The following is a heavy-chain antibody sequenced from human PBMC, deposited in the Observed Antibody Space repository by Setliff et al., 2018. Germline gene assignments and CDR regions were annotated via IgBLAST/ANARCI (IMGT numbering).Heavy chain of an antibody. V-gene: IGHV4-34*01. D-gene: IGHD3-10*01. CDR2: SNHSGNT. J-gene: IGHJ5*02. Sequence: SETLSLTCSVYGESFSNNYWSWIRQTPGKGLEWIGESNHSGNTTNHPSLKSRLTMSVDTSKNQFSLKLTSVTAADTAVYYCARDYQGGWFAPWGQGIMVTVSS. CDR3: ARDYQGGWFAP. CDR1: GESFSNNY.